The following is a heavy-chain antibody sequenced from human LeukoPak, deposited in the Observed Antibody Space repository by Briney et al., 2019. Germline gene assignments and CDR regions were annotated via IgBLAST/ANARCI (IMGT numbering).Heavy chain of an antibody. CDR2: IYYSGST. V-gene: IGHV4-39*01. CDR1: GGSFNSHY. CDR3: ARHYSSSWLIPNGIDY. D-gene: IGHD6-13*01. J-gene: IGHJ4*02. Sequence: SETLSLTCTVSGGSFNSHYWSWVRQPPGKGLEWIGSIYYSGSTYYNPSLKSRVTISVDTSKNQFSLKLSSVTAADTAVYYCARHYSSSWLIPNGIDYWGQGTLVTVSS.